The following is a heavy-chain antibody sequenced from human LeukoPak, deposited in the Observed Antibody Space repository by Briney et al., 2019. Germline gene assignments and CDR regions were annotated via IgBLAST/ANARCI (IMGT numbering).Heavy chain of an antibody. CDR1: GFTFSSYA. CDR2: ISYDGSNK. V-gene: IGHV3-30-3*01. D-gene: IGHD6-13*01. Sequence: GSLRLSCAASGFTFSSYAMHWVRQAPGKGLEWVAVISYDGSNKYYADSVKGRFTISRDNSKNTLYLQMNSLRAEDTAVYYCAREGLVLAAAGTGPYYWGQGTLVTVSS. CDR3: AREGLVLAAAGTGPYY. J-gene: IGHJ4*02.